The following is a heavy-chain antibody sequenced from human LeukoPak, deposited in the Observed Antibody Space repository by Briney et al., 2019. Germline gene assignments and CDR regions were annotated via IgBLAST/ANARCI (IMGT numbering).Heavy chain of an antibody. Sequence: PGGSLRLSCAASGFTFTYYALSWVRQAPGKGLEWVSVISGSGANTHYTDPVKGRFTISRDNSKNTLYLQMNSLRAEDTAVYYCTSLSDAIESSGTRNFWGQGTLVTVSS. CDR2: ISGSGANT. V-gene: IGHV3-23*01. J-gene: IGHJ1*01. CDR3: TSLSDAIESSGTRNF. D-gene: IGHD2-8*01. CDR1: GFTFTYYA.